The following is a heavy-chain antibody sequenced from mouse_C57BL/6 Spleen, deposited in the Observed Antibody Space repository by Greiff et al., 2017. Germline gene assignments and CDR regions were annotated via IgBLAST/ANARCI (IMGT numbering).Heavy chain of an antibody. CDR1: GYSITSGYD. CDR3: ARDRGAGTWFAY. J-gene: IGHJ3*01. D-gene: IGHD4-1*01. Sequence: EVMLVESGPGMVKPSQSLSLTCTVTGYSITSGYDWHWIRHFPGNKLEWMGYISYSGSTNYNPSLKSRISITHDTSKNHFFLKLNSVTTEDTATYYCARDRGAGTWFAYWGQGTLVTVSA. CDR2: ISYSGST. V-gene: IGHV3-1*01.